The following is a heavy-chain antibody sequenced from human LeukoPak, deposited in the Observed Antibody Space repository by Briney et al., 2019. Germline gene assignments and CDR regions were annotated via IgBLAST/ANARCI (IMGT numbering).Heavy chain of an antibody. V-gene: IGHV4-61*02. CDR1: GGSISSGSYY. CDR3: ARSLGGVPSSTPPLCFDY. Sequence: PSETLSLTCTVSGGSISSGSYYWSWIRQPAGKGLEWIGRIYSSGSTNYNPSLKSRVTQSVDRSKNLSSLKLSSVTAADTAVYYCARSLGGVPSSTPPLCFDYWGQGTLVTVSS. J-gene: IGHJ4*02. CDR2: IYSSGST. D-gene: IGHD3-16*01.